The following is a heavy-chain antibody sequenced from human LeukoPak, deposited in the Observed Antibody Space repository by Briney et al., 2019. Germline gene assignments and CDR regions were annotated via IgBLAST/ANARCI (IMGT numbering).Heavy chain of an antibody. CDR2: ISGYNGKT. V-gene: IGHV1-18*01. CDR3: ARDVGVSQFDS. CDR1: GYTFTNYG. J-gene: IGHJ4*02. Sequence: GASVKVSCKASGYTFTNYGFSWVRQAPGQGLEWMGWISGYNGKTDYSQKLQGRVTMTTDTSTSTAYMGLRSLTSDDTAVYYCARDVGVSQFDSWGQGTLVTVSS. D-gene: IGHD3-10*01.